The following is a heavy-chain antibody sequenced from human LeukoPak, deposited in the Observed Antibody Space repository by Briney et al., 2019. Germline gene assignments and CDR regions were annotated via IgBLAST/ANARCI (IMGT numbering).Heavy chain of an antibody. CDR1: GGSISSYY. D-gene: IGHD2-15*01. J-gene: IGHJ4*02. Sequence: SETLSLTCTVSGGSISSYYWSWIRQPPGQGLEWIGYIYSSGSTNYNPSLRRRVTISEDTSKNQFSLQLVSVTAADTGMYYCARRFCGGDSCYYFDYWGQGILVTVPS. CDR3: ARRFCGGDSCYYFDY. V-gene: IGHV4-4*08. CDR2: IYSSGST.